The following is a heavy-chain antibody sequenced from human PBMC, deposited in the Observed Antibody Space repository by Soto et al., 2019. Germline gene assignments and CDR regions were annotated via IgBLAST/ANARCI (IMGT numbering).Heavy chain of an antibody. D-gene: IGHD4-4*01. Sequence: QIQLVQSEGEVKKPGASVKVSCKTSGYTFTNYGVTWVRQAPGQGLEWMGWLNTYNGNTKYAQRFQGRVTMTPDTSASTAYVELRSLRSDDTAVYYCARDQTPTESDFWGQGTLVTVSS. CDR1: GYTFTNYG. CDR2: LNTYNGNT. J-gene: IGHJ4*02. V-gene: IGHV1-18*01. CDR3: ARDQTPTESDF.